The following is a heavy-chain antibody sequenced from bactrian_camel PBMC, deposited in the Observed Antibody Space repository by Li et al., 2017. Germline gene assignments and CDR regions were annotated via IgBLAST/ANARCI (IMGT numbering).Heavy chain of an antibody. Sequence: HVQLVESGGGSVQAGGSLSLSCATGGYTRRSGCLAWFRQVPGKEREMVAQIQDDGAKHYDSTAEGRFTISKDSTRNTLYLQMNDLQPDDTAMYYCTADTGDYCFRPDRHPHRGQGTQVTVS. CDR1: GYTRRSGC. CDR2: IQDDGAK. CDR3: TADTGDYCFRPDRHPH. J-gene: IGHJ4*01. V-gene: IGHV3S53*01. D-gene: IGHD4*01.